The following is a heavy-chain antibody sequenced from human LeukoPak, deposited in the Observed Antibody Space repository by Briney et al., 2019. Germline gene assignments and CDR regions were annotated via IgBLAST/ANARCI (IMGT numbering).Heavy chain of an antibody. Sequence: TFSSYWMTWVRQAPGKGLEWIGSIYYSGSTYYNPSLKSRVTISVDTSKNQFSLKLSSVTAADTAVYYCARRPNYGEIDYWGQGTLVTVSS. J-gene: IGHJ4*02. D-gene: IGHD3-10*01. V-gene: IGHV4-39*01. CDR2: IYYSGST. CDR3: ARRPNYGEIDY. CDR1: TFSSYW.